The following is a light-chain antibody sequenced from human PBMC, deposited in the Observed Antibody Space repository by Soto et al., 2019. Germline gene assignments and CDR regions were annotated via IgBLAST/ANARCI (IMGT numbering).Light chain of an antibody. J-gene: IGKJ1*01. CDR2: GAS. CDR1: QTVPSR. CDR3: QQYNNWPRGT. Sequence: EIVLTQSPGTLALSPWEGAALSFSASQTVPSRIAWYQQKPGQAPRLLIYGASTRATGIPARFSGSGSGTEFTLTISSLQSEDFAVYYCQQYNNWPRGTFGQGTKVDIK. V-gene: IGKV3-15*01.